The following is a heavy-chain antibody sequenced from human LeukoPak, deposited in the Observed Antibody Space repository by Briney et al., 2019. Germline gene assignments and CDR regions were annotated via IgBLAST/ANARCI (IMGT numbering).Heavy chain of an antibody. Sequence: GGSLRLSCAASGFTFGSYSMNWVRQAPGKGLGWVSSISSSSSYIYYADSVKGRFTISRDNAKNSLYLQMNSLRAEDTAVYYCARDLNYDFWSGAQDHWGQGTLVTVSS. J-gene: IGHJ4*02. CDR3: ARDLNYDFWSGAQDH. D-gene: IGHD3-3*01. V-gene: IGHV3-21*01. CDR2: ISSSSSYI. CDR1: GFTFGSYS.